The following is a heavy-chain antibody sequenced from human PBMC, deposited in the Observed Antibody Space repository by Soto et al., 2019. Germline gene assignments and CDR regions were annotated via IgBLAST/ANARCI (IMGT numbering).Heavy chain of an antibody. CDR2: IYYSGST. CDR1: GGSISSYY. Sequence: PSETLSPTCTVSGGSISSYYWSWIRQPPGKGLEWIGYIYYSGSTNYNPPLKSRVTISVDTSKNQFSLKLSSVTAADTAVYYCARSSGIAVAVFRSVFAFDIWGQGTMVTVSS. V-gene: IGHV4-59*01. D-gene: IGHD6-19*01. J-gene: IGHJ3*02. CDR3: ARSSGIAVAVFRSVFAFDI.